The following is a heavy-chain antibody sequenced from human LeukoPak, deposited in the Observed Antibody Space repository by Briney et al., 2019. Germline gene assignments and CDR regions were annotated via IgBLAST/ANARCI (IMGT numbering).Heavy chain of an antibody. CDR3: ARVGQGGDYDSATLDY. D-gene: IGHD4-17*01. J-gene: IGHJ4*02. Sequence: GGSLRLSCAASGFTFDDYGMSRVRQAPGKGLEWVSGLNWNGRSTNYADSVKGRFTISRDNAKNSLYLQMNSLRAEDTALYHCARVGQGGDYDSATLDYWGQGTRVTVSS. CDR1: GFTFDDYG. CDR2: LNWNGRST. V-gene: IGHV3-20*01.